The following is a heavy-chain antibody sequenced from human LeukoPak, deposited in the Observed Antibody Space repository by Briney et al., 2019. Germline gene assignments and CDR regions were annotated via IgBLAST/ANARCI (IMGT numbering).Heavy chain of an antibody. V-gene: IGHV4-59*01. CDR1: GGSISSYY. CDR3: ARSRGYSGYELPYYYGMDV. D-gene: IGHD5-12*01. Sequence: SETLSLTCTVSGGSISSYYWSWIRQPPGKGLEWIGYIYYSGSTNYNPSLKSRVTISVDTSKNQFSLKLSSVTAADTAVYYCARSRGYSGYELPYYYGMDVWGQGTTVTVSS. J-gene: IGHJ6*02. CDR2: IYYSGST.